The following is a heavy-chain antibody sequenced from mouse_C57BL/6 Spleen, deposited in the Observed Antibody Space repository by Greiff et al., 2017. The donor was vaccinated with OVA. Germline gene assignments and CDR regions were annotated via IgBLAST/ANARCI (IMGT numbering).Heavy chain of an antibody. V-gene: IGHV1-59*01. Sequence: VQLQQPGAELVRPGTSVKLSCKASGYTFTSYWMHWVKQRPGQGLEWIGVIDPSDSYTNYNQKFKGKATLTVDTSSSTAYMQLISLTSEDSAVYYCARTTVYYFDYWGQGTTLTVSS. D-gene: IGHD1-1*01. CDR3: ARTTVYYFDY. CDR2: IDPSDSYT. J-gene: IGHJ2*01. CDR1: GYTFTSYW.